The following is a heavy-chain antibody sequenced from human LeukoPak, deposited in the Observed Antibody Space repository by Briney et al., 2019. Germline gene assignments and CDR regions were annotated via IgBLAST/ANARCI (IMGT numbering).Heavy chain of an antibody. V-gene: IGHV4-59*01. D-gene: IGHD3-22*01. CDR2: IYYSGST. CDR3: ARRDSSGLDY. J-gene: IGHJ4*02. Sequence: PSGTLSLTCTVSGGSISSYYWSWIRQPPGKGLEWIGYIYYSGSTNYNPSLKSRVTISVDTCKNQFSLKLSSVTAADTAVYYCARRDSSGLDYWGQGTLVTVSS. CDR1: GGSISSYY.